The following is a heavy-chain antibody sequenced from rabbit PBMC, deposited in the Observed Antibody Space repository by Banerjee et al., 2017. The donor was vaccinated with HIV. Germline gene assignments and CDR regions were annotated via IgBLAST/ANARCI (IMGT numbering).Heavy chain of an antibody. CDR3: ARKYYFDL. V-gene: IGHV1S45*01. CDR2: IYTGSSGST. CDR1: GIDFSSYG. Sequence: QEQLVESGGGLVTLGGSLKLSCKASGIDFSSYGVSWVRQAPGKGLEWIACIYTGSSGSTYYASWAKGRFTISKTSSTTVTLQMTSLTAADTATYFCARKYYFDLWGPGTLVTVS. J-gene: IGHJ4*01.